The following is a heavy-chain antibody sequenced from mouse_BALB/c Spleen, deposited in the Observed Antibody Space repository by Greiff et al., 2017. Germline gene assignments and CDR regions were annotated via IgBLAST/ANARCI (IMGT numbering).Heavy chain of an antibody. D-gene: IGHD2-13*01. Sequence: EVQLVESGGGLVKPGGSLKLSCAASGFTFSSYAMSWVRQTPEKRLEWVAYISSGGSTYYPDSVKGRFTISRDNTRNILYLQMSSLRSEDTAMYYCAREGLGLFAYWGQGTLVTVSA. V-gene: IGHV5-6-5*01. J-gene: IGHJ3*01. CDR2: ISSGGST. CDR1: GFTFSSYA. CDR3: AREGLGLFAY.